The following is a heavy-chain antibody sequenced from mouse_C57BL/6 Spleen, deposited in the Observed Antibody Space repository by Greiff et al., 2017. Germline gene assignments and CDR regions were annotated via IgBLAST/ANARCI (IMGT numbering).Heavy chain of an antibody. J-gene: IGHJ2*01. CDR1: GFTFSSYG. V-gene: IGHV5-6*02. Sequence: EVKLMESGGDLVKPGGSLKLSCAASGFTFSSYGMSWVRQTPDKRLEWVATISSGGSYTYYPDSVKGRFTISRDNAKNTLYLQMSSLKSEDTAMYYCARRENGYFDYWGQGTTLTVSS. CDR2: ISSGGSYT. CDR3: ARRENGYFDY.